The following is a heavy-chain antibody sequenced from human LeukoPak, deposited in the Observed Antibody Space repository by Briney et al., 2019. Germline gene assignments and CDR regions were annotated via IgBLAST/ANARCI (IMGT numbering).Heavy chain of an antibody. CDR2: IGPDGGTT. J-gene: IGHJ4*02. CDR3: ARGAQLTDY. D-gene: IGHD6-13*01. V-gene: IGHV3-64*01. CDR1: GFTFYTYG. Sequence: GGSLRLSCAASGFTFYTYGMHWVRQAPGKGLEYVSGIGPDGGTTYYTNSVKGGFTISRDNSKYMLYLQMDSLTADDMAVYYCARGAQLTDYWGQGTLVTVSS.